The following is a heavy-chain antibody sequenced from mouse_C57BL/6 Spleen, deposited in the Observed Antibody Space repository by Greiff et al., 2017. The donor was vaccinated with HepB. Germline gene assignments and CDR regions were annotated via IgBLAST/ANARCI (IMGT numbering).Heavy chain of an antibody. D-gene: IGHD2-5*01. J-gene: IGHJ3*01. CDR1: GYAFSSSW. CDR2: IYPGDGDT. CDR3: APYSNSWFAY. Sequence: VQLQQSGPELVKPGASVKISCKASGYAFSSSWMNWVKQRPGKGLEWIGRIYPGDGDTNYNGKFKGKATLTADKSSSTAYMQLSSLTSEDSAVYFCAPYSNSWFAYWGQGTLVTVSA. V-gene: IGHV1-82*01.